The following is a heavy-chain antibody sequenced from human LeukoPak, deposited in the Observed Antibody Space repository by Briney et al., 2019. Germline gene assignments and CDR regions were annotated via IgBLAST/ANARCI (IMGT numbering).Heavy chain of an antibody. Sequence: GGSLRLSCKASGFTVSNNCTHWVGQAPGEGLEWVALIYSVGTTNYADSVKGRFTISRDNSKNTLYLQMTNVRVEDTAVYYFARDPRGIAASLRGGWGQGTLVTVSS. J-gene: IGHJ4*02. CDR3: ARDPRGIAASLRGG. V-gene: IGHV3-53*01. CDR1: GFTVSNNC. D-gene: IGHD6-13*01. CDR2: IYSVGTT.